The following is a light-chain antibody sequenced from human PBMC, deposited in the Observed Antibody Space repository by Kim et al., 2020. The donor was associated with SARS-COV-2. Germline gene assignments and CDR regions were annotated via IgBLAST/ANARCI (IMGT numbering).Light chain of an antibody. CDR1: SLRSYY. V-gene: IGLV3-19*01. Sequence: SSELTQDPAVSVALGQTVRITCQGDSLRSYYATWYQQKPGQAPIVVISGKNNRPSGIPDRFSGSSSGNTASLTITWTQAGDEADYYCNSRDSNDNVVFGGGTQLTVL. J-gene: IGLJ2*01. CDR2: GKN. CDR3: NSRDSNDNVV.